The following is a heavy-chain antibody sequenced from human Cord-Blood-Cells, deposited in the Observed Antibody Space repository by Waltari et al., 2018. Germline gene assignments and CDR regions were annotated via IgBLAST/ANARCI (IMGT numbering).Heavy chain of an antibody. CDR3: ARSLSTGGVRLTNDDAFDI. V-gene: IGHV3-48*03. CDR2: ISSKGRTI. CDR1: GFTFSSYE. J-gene: IGHJ3*02. Sequence: EVQLVESGGGLVQPGGSLRLSCAASGFTFSSYEMNWVRQAPGKGLEWVSYISSKGRTIDYADAVKGRGTISIDNAKNSLYLQMNSRRAEDTAVYYCARSLSTGGVRLTNDDAFDIWGQGTMVTVSS. D-gene: IGHD3-3*01.